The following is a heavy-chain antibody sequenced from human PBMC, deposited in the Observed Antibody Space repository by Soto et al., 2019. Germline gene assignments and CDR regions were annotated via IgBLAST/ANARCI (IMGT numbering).Heavy chain of an antibody. CDR3: VRTSLVVAAATREDY. J-gene: IGHJ4*02. D-gene: IGHD2-15*01. Sequence: EVQLVESGGGLVQPGGSLRLSCAASGFTFSSYWMYWVCQAPGKGLVWVSRINSDGSSTSYADSVKGRFTISRDNAKNTLYLQMNILRAEDTAVYYCVRTSLVVAAATREDYWGQGTLVTVSS. V-gene: IGHV3-74*01. CDR2: INSDGSST. CDR1: GFTFSSYW.